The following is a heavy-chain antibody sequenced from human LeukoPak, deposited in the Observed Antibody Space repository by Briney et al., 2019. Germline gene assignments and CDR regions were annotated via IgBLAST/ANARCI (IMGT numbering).Heavy chain of an antibody. J-gene: IGHJ4*02. Sequence: KSGRSLRLSCAASGFTFSDYYMSWIRQAPGKGLEWVSYISSSGSTIYYADSVKGRFTISRDNAKNSLYLQMNSLRAEDTAVYYCARRDSSSPHFDYWGQGTLVTVSS. D-gene: IGHD6-6*01. CDR2: ISSSGSTI. CDR3: ARRDSSSPHFDY. CDR1: GFTFSDYY. V-gene: IGHV3-11*01.